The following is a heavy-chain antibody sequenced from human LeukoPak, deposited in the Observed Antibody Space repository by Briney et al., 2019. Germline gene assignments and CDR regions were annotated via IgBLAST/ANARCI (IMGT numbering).Heavy chain of an antibody. D-gene: IGHD3-3*01. CDR3: AKILDDFWSGYYPTLDY. V-gene: IGHV3-30*02. J-gene: IGHJ4*02. CDR2: IRYDGSNK. CDR1: GFTFSSNS. Sequence: PGGFLRLSCAASGFTFSSNSMNRVRQAPGKGLEWVAFIRYDGSNKYYADSVKGRFTISRDNSKNTLYLQMNSLRAEDTAVYYCAKILDDFWSGYYPTLDYWGQGTLVTVSS.